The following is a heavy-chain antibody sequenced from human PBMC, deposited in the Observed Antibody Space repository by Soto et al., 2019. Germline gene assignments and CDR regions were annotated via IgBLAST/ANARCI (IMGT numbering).Heavy chain of an antibody. Sequence: ASVKVSCKASRYTFTSYAMHWVRQAPGQRLEWMGWINAGNGNTKYSQKFQGRVTITRDTSASTAYMELSSLRSEDTAVYYCAREGAGKDVDFDYWGQGTLVTVSS. V-gene: IGHV1-3*01. CDR3: AREGAGKDVDFDY. D-gene: IGHD6-19*01. CDR2: INAGNGNT. CDR1: RYTFTSYA. J-gene: IGHJ4*02.